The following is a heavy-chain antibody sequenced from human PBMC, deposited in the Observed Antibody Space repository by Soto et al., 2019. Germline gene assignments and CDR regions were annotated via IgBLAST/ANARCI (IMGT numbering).Heavy chain of an antibody. CDR1: GFTFSSYG. V-gene: IGHV3-33*01. J-gene: IGHJ4*02. D-gene: IGHD3-22*01. Sequence: QVQLVESGGGVVQPGRSLRLSCAASGFTFSSYGMHWVRQAPGKGLEWVAVIWYDGSNKYYADSVNGRFTISRDNSKNTLYLQMNSLRAEDTAVYYCASTTHYDSSGYLDYWGQGTLVTVSS. CDR3: ASTTHYDSSGYLDY. CDR2: IWYDGSNK.